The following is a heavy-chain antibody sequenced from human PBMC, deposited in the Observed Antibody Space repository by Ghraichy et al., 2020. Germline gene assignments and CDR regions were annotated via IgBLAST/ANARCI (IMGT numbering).Heavy chain of an antibody. CDR3: ATGGIVVVVAATDH. CDR1: GFTFSSTW. V-gene: IGHV3-7*01. J-gene: IGHJ5*02. D-gene: IGHD2-15*01. CDR2: IKQDGSEK. Sequence: GGSLRLSCAASGFTFSSTWMSWVRQAPGKGLEWVANIKQDGSEKYYVDSVKGRFTISRDNAKISLYLQMQSLRAEATAVYYCATGGIVVVVAATDHWGQGALITLPS.